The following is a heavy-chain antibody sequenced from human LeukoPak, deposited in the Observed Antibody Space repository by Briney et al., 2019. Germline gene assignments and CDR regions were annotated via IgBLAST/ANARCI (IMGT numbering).Heavy chain of an antibody. CDR1: GFTFSGSA. D-gene: IGHD2-15*01. CDR2: IRSKANSYAT. Sequence: GGSLKLSCAASGFTFSGSAMHWVRQASGKGPEWVGRIRSKANSYATAFAASVKGRFTISRDDSKNTAYLQMNSLKTEDTAVYYCTDLGYCSGGSCYPDYYYGMDVWGQGTTVTVSS. V-gene: IGHV3-73*01. J-gene: IGHJ6*02. CDR3: TDLGYCSGGSCYPDYYYGMDV.